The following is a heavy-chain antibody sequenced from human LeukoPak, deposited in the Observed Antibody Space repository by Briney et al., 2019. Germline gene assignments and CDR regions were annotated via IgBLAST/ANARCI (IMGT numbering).Heavy chain of an antibody. CDR3: ATGGGLATEIDY. CDR1: GFTFSTYA. V-gene: IGHV3-23*01. Sequence: GGSLRLSCAASGFTFSTYAMTWVRQAPGKGLEWVSVISGSGSSTYYADAVKGRFTISRDNSKNTVYLQMNSLRTEDTAMYYCATGGGLATEIDYWGQGTLVTVSS. CDR2: ISGSGSST. J-gene: IGHJ4*02. D-gene: IGHD3-16*01.